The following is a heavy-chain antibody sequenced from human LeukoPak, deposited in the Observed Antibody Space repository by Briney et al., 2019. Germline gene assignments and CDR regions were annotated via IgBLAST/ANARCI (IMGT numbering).Heavy chain of an antibody. Sequence: SETLSLTCSFSGDSISTYYWSWIRQSPGKGLEWIGHIYSSGNTDYNSSLKSRVTISVDTSKSQFSLRPSSVTATDTAVYYCARLRWQLVGPYFDYWGQGILVTVSS. CDR3: ARLRWQLVGPYFDY. CDR1: GDSISTYY. J-gene: IGHJ4*02. D-gene: IGHD1-26*01. V-gene: IGHV4-59*01. CDR2: IYSSGNT.